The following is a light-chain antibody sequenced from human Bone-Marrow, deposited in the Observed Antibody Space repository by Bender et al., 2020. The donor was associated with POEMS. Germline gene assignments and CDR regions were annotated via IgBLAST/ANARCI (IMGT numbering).Light chain of an antibody. J-gene: IGLJ3*02. Sequence: SYEMTQPPSVSVSPGQTARITCSGDALSNQFAYWYQQRPGQAPVLVIYKDTERPSGIPDRFSGPTSGTTVTLTISGVQAEDDADYYCQSADSSGAYRVFGGGTKLTVL. V-gene: IGLV3-25*03. CDR3: QSADSSGAYRV. CDR2: KDT. CDR1: ALSNQF.